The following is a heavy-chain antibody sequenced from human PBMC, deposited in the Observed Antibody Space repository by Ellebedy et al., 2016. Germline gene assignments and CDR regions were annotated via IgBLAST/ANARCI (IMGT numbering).Heavy chain of an antibody. V-gene: IGHV3-30*04. CDR1: GFTFSSYA. J-gene: IGHJ4*02. CDR2: ISYDGSNK. CDR3: ARGWRRV. Sequence: GESLKISCAASGFTFSSYAMHWVRQAPGKGLEWVAVISYDGSNKYYADSVKGRFTISRDNSKNTLYLQMNSLRAEDTAVYYCARGWRRVWGQGTLVTVSS. D-gene: IGHD3-3*01.